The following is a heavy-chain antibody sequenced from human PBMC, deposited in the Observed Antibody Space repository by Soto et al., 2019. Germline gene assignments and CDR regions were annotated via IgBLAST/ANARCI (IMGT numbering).Heavy chain of an antibody. CDR2: LYWNDDV. J-gene: IGHJ4*02. CDR3: AKRRAISNKLFFAH. V-gene: IGHV2-5*01. D-gene: IGHD4-4*01. CDR1: GFSINTGGVG. Sequence: QITLRESGPTLVKPTQTLTLSCTLSGFSINTGGVGVGWIRLPPGKAPRWLALLYWNDDVWCSPSLRYRLSVTKDASENRVVLTLTHLDPTDTGTYYCAKRRAISNKLFFAHWGQGALVTVSS.